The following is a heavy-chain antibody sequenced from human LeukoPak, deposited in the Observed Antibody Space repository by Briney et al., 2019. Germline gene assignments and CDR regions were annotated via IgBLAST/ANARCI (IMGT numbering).Heavy chain of an antibody. Sequence: SETLSLTCTVSGGSISSYYWSWIRQPPGKGLEWIGYIYYSGSTNYNPSLKSRVTISVDTSKNQFSLKLSSVTAADTAVYYCARVYSSSPAYYFDYWGQGTLVTVSS. CDR2: IYYSGST. J-gene: IGHJ4*02. V-gene: IGHV4-59*01. CDR3: ARVYSSSPAYYFDY. D-gene: IGHD6-6*01. CDR1: GGSISSYY.